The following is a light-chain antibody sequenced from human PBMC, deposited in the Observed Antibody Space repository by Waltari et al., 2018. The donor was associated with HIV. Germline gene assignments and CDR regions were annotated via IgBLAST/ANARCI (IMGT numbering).Light chain of an antibody. CDR1: SGHSSYA. CDR3: QTWGTGIRV. CDR2: LKSDGSH. J-gene: IGLJ3*02. V-gene: IGLV4-69*01. Sequence: QLVLTQSPSASASLGASVKLTCTLSSGHSSYAIAWHQQQPEKGPRYLMTLKSDGSHSKGDGIPDRVSGSSSGAERYLTISSLQSEDEADYYCQTWGTGIRVFGGGTKLTVL.